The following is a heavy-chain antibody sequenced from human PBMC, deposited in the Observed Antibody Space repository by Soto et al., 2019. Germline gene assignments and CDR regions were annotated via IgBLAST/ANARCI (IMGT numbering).Heavy chain of an antibody. V-gene: IGHV1-46*01. CDR3: ARGPVGPHDAFDI. CDR2: INPSGGYT. Sequence: QVQLVQSGPEVKKPGASVKISCKASGYTFSNFYINWVRQAPGEGLEWMGIINPSGGYTTYAENFQGRVTMTRDTSRSTVYMDLSSLRSEDTGVYYCARGPVGPHDAFDIWGQGTMVTVSS. CDR1: GYTFSNFY. J-gene: IGHJ3*02.